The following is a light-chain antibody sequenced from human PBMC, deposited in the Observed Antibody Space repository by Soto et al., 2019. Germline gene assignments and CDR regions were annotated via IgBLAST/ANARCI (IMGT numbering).Light chain of an antibody. J-gene: IGKJ3*01. CDR1: QGVSSA. V-gene: IGKV1-13*02. CDR2: DAS. CDR3: QQFNSFPCT. Sequence: AIQLTQSPSSLSASVGDRVTITCRASQGVSSALAWYQQKPGKAPKLLIYDASSLESGVPARFSGSGSGTDFTLNISSLQPEDFATYCCQQFNSFPCTFGPGTKVDIK.